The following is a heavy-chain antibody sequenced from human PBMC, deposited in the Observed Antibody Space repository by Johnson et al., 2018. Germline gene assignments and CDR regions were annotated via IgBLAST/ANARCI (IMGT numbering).Heavy chain of an antibody. V-gene: IGHV3-7*01. Sequence: VQLVESGGGVVQPGGSLRLSCAASGFTFSSYWMSWVRQAPGKGLEWVANIKQDGSEKYYVDSVKGRFTISRDNSKNTLYLQMNSLRAEDTAVYYCTIVVVIKDAFDIWGQGTMVTVSS. J-gene: IGHJ3*02. CDR2: IKQDGSEK. CDR1: GFTFSSYW. D-gene: IGHD3-22*01. CDR3: TIVVVIKDAFDI.